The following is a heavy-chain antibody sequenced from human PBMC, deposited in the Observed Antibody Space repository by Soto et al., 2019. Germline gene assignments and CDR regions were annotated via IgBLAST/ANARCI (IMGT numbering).Heavy chain of an antibody. V-gene: IGHV4-39*01. D-gene: IGHD1-26*01. CDR1: GGSISSSSYY. CDR3: ARQGVGAQIDY. J-gene: IGHJ4*02. Sequence: PSETLSLTCTVSGGSISSSSYYWGWIRQPPGKGLEWIGSIYYSGSTYYNPSLKSRVTISVDTSKNQFSLKLSSVTAADTAVYYCARQGVGAQIDYWGQGTLVTSPQ. CDR2: IYYSGST.